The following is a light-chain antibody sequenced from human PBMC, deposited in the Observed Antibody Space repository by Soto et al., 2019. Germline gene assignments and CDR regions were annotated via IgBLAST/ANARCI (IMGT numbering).Light chain of an antibody. V-gene: IGKV3-11*01. CDR2: GAS. J-gene: IGKJ5*01. CDR3: QQRSNWPIT. Sequence: EIVLTQSPGTLSLSPGERATLSCRASQNIGSNLAWYQQRPGQAPRLLMYGASTRATGIPARFSGSGSGTDFTLTISSLEPEDFAVYYCQQRSNWPITFGQGTRLEIK. CDR1: QNIGSN.